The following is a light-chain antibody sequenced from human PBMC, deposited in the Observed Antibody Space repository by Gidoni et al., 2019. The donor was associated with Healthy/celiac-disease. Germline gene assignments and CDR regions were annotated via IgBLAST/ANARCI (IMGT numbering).Light chain of an antibody. CDR1: SSNIGAGYD. CDR3: QSYDSSLSGPVV. J-gene: IGLJ2*01. V-gene: IGLV1-40*01. Sequence: QSVLTQPPSVSVAPGQRVTISCTGSSSNIGAGYDVHWYQQLPGTAPKLLSYGNSNRPSGVPDRFSGSKSGTSASLAITGLQAEDEADYYCQSYDSSLSGPVVFGGGTKLTV. CDR2: GNS.